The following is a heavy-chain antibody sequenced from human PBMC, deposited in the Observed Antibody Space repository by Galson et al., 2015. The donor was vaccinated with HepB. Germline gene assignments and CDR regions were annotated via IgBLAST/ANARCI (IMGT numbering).Heavy chain of an antibody. V-gene: IGHV1-69*10. Sequence: SVKVSCKASGATLNSYSFSWVRQAPGQGLEWMGGIIPNIGVVSYAPSFQGRLTITADERTGTAYMDLKGLRSDDTAVYYCAMEDSALPGVGHLDYWGQGTHVTVSS. CDR1: GATLNSYS. D-gene: IGHD1-26*01. J-gene: IGHJ4*01. CDR3: AMEDSALPGVGHLDY. CDR2: IIPNIGVV.